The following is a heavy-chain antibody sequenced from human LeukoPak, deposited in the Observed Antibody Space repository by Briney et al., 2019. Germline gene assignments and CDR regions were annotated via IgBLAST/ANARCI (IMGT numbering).Heavy chain of an antibody. CDR3: ARKTWTGDSFDI. Sequence: GESLKISCKGSVDTFSGYRIGWVRQMPGKGLEWMGMFDPTNSETTHSPTFQGQVTISVDKSISTAYLTWSSLRASDTALYYCARKTWTGDSFDIWGQGTMVIVSS. J-gene: IGHJ3*02. CDR2: FDPTNSET. V-gene: IGHV5-51*01. D-gene: IGHD3-10*01. CDR1: VDTFSGYR.